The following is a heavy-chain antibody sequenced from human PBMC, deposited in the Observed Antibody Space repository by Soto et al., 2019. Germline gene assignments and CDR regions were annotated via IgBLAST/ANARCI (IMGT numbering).Heavy chain of an antibody. CDR3: ARDRVPFSADDFARANYYYGMDV. D-gene: IGHD3-3*01. CDR2: ISFSSSHL. Sequence: PGGSLRLSCVASGFTFSSYSMNWVRQAPGKGLEWVSSISFSSSHLYYADSVKGRFTISRDNAKNSLYLQISGLRAEDTAVYFCARDRVPFSADDFARANYYYGMDVWGQGTTVTVSS. CDR1: GFTFSSYS. J-gene: IGHJ6*02. V-gene: IGHV3-21*01.